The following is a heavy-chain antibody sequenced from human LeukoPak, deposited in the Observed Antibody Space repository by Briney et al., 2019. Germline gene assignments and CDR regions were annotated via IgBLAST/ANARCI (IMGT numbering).Heavy chain of an antibody. V-gene: IGHV4-30-2*05. J-gene: IGHJ5*02. CDR3: ARDTSKALRYFDWLRWFDP. CDR1: GGSISSGGYS. D-gene: IGHD3-9*01. Sequence: SETLSLTCAVSGGSISSGGYSWSWIRQPPGKGLEWLGYIYHSGSTYYNPSLKSRVTISVDTSKNQFSLKLSSVTAADTAVYYCARDTSKALRYFDWLRWFDPWGQGTLVTVSS. CDR2: IYHSGST.